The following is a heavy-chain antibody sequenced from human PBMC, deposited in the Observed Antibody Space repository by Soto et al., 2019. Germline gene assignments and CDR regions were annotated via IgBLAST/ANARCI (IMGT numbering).Heavy chain of an antibody. Sequence: GGSLRLSCAASGFTFSGSVIHWVRQAPGKGLEWVGRIRSKANGYATAYGPSVKGRVTISRADSRNTAFLQMSSLKIEDTAVYYCSWGENDYNYYYYFPMDVWGQGTTVTVSS. CDR3: SWGENDYNYYYYFPMDV. CDR1: GFTFSGSV. CDR2: IRSKANGYAT. D-gene: IGHD4-4*01. V-gene: IGHV3-73*01. J-gene: IGHJ6*02.